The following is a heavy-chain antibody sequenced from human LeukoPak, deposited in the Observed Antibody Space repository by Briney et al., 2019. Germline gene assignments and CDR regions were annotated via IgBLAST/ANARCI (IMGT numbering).Heavy chain of an antibody. V-gene: IGHV1-69*13. CDR2: IIPIFGTA. CDR3: ARDLRQLRFLDRFDP. Sequence: SVKVSCKASGYTFTSYAMNWVRQAPGQGLEWMGGIIPIFGTANYAQKFQGRVTITADESTSTAYMELSSLRSEDTAMYYCARDLRQLRFLDRFDPWGQGTLVTVSS. CDR1: GYTFTSYA. J-gene: IGHJ5*02. D-gene: IGHD3-3*01.